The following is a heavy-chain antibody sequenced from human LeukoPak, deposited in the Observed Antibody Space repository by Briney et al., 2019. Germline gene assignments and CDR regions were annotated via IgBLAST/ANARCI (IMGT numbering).Heavy chain of an antibody. V-gene: IGHV3-30*03. D-gene: IGHD3-10*01. Sequence: PGGSLRLSCATSGFTFSSYGMHWVSQVPGKGMEWVAVISYDGSNKYYADSVKGRFTISRDNSKNTLYLQMSSLRAEDTAVYYCARFNVMVRGADYWGQGTLVTVSS. J-gene: IGHJ4*02. CDR2: ISYDGSNK. CDR1: GFTFSSYG. CDR3: ARFNVMVRGADY.